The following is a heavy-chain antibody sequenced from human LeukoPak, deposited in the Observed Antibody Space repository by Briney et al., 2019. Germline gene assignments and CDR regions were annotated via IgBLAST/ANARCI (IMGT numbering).Heavy chain of an antibody. D-gene: IGHD3-16*01. CDR2: ISSSGRTI. CDR1: GFTFSDYY. J-gene: IGHJ4*02. Sequence: PGGSLRLSCAASGFTFSDYYMSWIRQAPGKGLQWVSYISSSGRTIHYADSVKGRFTISRDNAKSSLYLQMNSLRAEDTAVYYCAKVRWGSDNALDSWGQGTLVTGSS. CDR3: AKVRWGSDNALDS. V-gene: IGHV3-11*04.